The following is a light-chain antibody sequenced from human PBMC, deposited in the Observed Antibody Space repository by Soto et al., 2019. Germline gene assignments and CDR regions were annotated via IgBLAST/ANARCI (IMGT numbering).Light chain of an antibody. Sequence: EIVLTQSPGTLSLSAGERCTLACSSDQSVSSSYLAWYQQKPGQAPRLLIYGASSRATGIPDRFSGSGSGTDFTLTISRLEPEDFAVYYCQQYGGSPTWTFGQGGKVDIK. V-gene: IGKV3-20*01. CDR1: QSVSSSY. CDR3: QQYGGSPTWT. CDR2: GAS. J-gene: IGKJ1*01.